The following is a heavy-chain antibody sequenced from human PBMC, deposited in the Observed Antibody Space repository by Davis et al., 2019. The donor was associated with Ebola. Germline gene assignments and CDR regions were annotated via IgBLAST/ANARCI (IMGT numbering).Heavy chain of an antibody. D-gene: IGHD6-13*01. J-gene: IGHJ3*02. V-gene: IGHV4-59*01. CDR3: ARALSSSWYSDDAFDI. CDR1: GGSISSYY. Sequence: SETLSLTCTVPGGSISSYYWSWIRQPPGKGLEWIGYIYYSGSTNYNHALKSRVTISVDTSKNQFSLKLSSVTAADTAVYYCARALSSSWYSDDAFDIWGQGTMVTVSS. CDR2: IYYSGST.